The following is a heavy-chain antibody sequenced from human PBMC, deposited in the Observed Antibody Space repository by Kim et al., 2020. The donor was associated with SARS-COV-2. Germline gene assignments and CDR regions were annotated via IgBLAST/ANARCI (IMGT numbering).Heavy chain of an antibody. V-gene: IGHV1-69*04. CDR2: IIPILGIA. CDR1: GCTFSSYA. CDR3: ARAILGYCSGGSCYHPAGYYYYGMDV. D-gene: IGHD2-15*01. J-gene: IGHJ6*02. Sequence: SVKVSCKASGCTFSSYAISWVRQAPGKGLEWMGRIIPILGIANYAQKFQGRVTITADKSTSTAYMELSSLRSEDTAVYYCARAILGYCSGGSCYHPAGYYYYGMDVWGQGTTVTVSS.